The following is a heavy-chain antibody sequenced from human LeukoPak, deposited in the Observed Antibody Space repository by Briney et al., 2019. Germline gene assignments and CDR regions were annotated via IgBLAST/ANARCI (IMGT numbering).Heavy chain of an antibody. CDR3: AKSLIVVVRYYFDY. J-gene: IGHJ4*02. D-gene: IGHD3-22*01. CDR1: GFTFSSYA. CDR2: ICGSGGST. Sequence: GGSLRLSCAASGFTFSSYAMGWVRQAPGKGLEWVSAICGSGGSTYYADSVKGRFTISRDNSKNTLYLQMNSLRAEDTAVYYCAKSLIVVVRYYFDYWGQGTLVTVSS. V-gene: IGHV3-23*01.